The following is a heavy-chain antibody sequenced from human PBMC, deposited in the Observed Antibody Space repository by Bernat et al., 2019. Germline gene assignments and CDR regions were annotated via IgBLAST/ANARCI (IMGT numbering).Heavy chain of an antibody. CDR3: ARGTSTSAPYMDV. Sequence: VQLVESGGGLVKPGGSLRLSCAASGFTFSRAWMSWVRQAPGKGLEWVSYISSSSSYTNYADSVKGRFTISRDNAKNSLYLQMNSLRAEDTAVYYCARGTSTSAPYMDVWGKGTTVTVSS. CDR2: ISSSSSYT. J-gene: IGHJ6*03. CDR1: GFTFSRAW. V-gene: IGHV3-11*05.